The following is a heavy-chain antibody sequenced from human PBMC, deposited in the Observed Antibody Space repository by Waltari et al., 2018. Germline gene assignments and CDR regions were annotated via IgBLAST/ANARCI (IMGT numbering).Heavy chain of an antibody. CDR1: GFSPTTSRVG. CDR3: AHRPRHRAVAGSFDY. J-gene: IGHJ4*02. CDR2: IYWDDDK. D-gene: IGHD6-19*01. Sequence: QITLKESGPTLVKPTQTLPLTCTFSGFSPTTSRVGVGLIRPPPGKALEWLALIYWDDDKRYSPSLKSRLTITKDTSKNQVVLTMTNMDPVDTATYYCAHRPRHRAVAGSFDYWGQGTLVTVSS. V-gene: IGHV2-5*02.